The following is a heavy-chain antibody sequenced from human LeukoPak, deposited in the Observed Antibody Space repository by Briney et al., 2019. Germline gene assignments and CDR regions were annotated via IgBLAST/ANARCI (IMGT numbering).Heavy chain of an antibody. V-gene: IGHV1-2*02. CDR1: GYTFTGHY. D-gene: IGHD4-11*01. Sequence: GASVKVSCKASGYTFTGHYIHWVRQAPGQGLEWMGWVNPNSGGTNYAQKFQGRVTMTRDTSITTAYMDLSSLRSDDTAVYYCPRDNYGIGDYWGQGTLVTVSS. CDR3: PRDNYGIGDY. CDR2: VNPNSGGT. J-gene: IGHJ4*02.